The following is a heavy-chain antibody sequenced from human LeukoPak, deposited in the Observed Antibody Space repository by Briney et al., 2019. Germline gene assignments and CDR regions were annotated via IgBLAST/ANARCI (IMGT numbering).Heavy chain of an antibody. D-gene: IGHD6-13*01. V-gene: IGHV3-33*01. J-gene: IGHJ3*02. Sequence: GRSLRLSCAASGFTFSSYGMHWVRQAPGKGLEWVAVIWYDGSNKYYADSVKGRFTISRDNSKNTLYLQMNSLRAEDTAVYYCASYSGSWYGAFDIWGQGTMVTVSS. CDR1: GFTFSSYG. CDR2: IWYDGSNK. CDR3: ASYSGSWYGAFDI.